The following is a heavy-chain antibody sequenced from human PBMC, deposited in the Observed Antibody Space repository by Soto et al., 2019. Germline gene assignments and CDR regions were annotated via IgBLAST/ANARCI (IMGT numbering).Heavy chain of an antibody. CDR3: ARGPESSISTWYNWFDP. CDR2: INPSGGST. CDR1: RYPFTSYH. D-gene: IGHD6-13*01. Sequence: ASVKVSFKASRYPFTSYHRHWVRQAPGQGLEWVGTINPSGGSTFYAQKLEGRVSIARDTSTSTVYMELSSLRSEDTAVYYCARGPESSISTWYNWFDPWGQGTLVTVSS. J-gene: IGHJ5*02. V-gene: IGHV1-46*04.